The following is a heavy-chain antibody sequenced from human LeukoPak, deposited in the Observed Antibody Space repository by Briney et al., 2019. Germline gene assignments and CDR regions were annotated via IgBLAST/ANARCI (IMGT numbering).Heavy chain of an antibody. Sequence: PSEPLSLPSPSPGGPISGYFRTWIRPPPAQGLEWIGYIYYSGSTNYNPSLKSRVTISGDTSKNQCSLKLSSVSAADTAVDYCARVGFGELTGVSWGQGTLVTVSS. CDR1: GGPISGYF. J-gene: IGHJ4*02. D-gene: IGHD3-10*01. CDR3: ARVGFGELTGVS. CDR2: IYYSGST. V-gene: IGHV4-59*01.